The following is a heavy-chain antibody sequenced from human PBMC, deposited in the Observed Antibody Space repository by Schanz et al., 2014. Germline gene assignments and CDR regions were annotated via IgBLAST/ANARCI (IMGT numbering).Heavy chain of an antibody. CDR3: ARGGPAYYFDD. CDR2: IRSSSTPI. CDR1: GFTFSSYS. Sequence: EVQLVESGGGLVQPGGSLRLSCAASGFTFSSYSMNWVRQAPGKGLEWVSYIRSSSTPIYYADSVKGRFTISRDNAKNSLYLQMNSLRAEDTAVYYCARGGPAYYFDDWGQGTLVTVSS. J-gene: IGHJ4*02. V-gene: IGHV3-48*01.